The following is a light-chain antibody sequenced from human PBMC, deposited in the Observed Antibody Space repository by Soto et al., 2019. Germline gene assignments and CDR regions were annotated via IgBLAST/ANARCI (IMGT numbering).Light chain of an antibody. J-gene: IGKJ1*01. V-gene: IGKV3-20*01. CDR1: QNFSSSY. Sequence: EIVLTQSPGTLSLSPGERATLSCRASQNFSSSYLAWYQQKPGQAPRLLIYGASSRATGTPDRFSGSGSGTDFTLTISRLEPEDFAFYYCHQYGSSPQTFGQGTKVEIK. CDR3: HQYGSSPQT. CDR2: GAS.